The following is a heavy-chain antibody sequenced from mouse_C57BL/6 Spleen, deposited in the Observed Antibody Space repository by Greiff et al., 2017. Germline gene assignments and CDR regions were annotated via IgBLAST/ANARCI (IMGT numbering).Heavy chain of an antibody. V-gene: IGHV1-26*01. D-gene: IGHD1-1*01. Sequence: EVKLQQSGPELVKPGASVKISCKASGYTFTDYYMNWVKQSHGKSLEWIGDINPNNGGSSYNQKFKGKATLTVDKSSSTAYMELRSLTSEDSAVYYCARSGLIGRNYFDYWGQGTTLTVSS. J-gene: IGHJ2*01. CDR3: ARSGLIGRNYFDY. CDR1: GYTFTDYY. CDR2: INPNNGGS.